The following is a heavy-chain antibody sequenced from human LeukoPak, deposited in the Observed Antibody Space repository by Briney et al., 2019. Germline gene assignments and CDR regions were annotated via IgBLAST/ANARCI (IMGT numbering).Heavy chain of an antibody. J-gene: IGHJ5*02. Sequence: SETLSLTCAVYGGSFSGYYWSWIRQPPGKGLEWIGEINHSGSTNYNPSLKSRVTISVDTSKNQFSLKLSSVTAADTAVYYCARRRVSSWDNWFDPWGQGTLVTVSS. CDR3: ARRRVSSWDNWFDP. D-gene: IGHD6-13*01. V-gene: IGHV4-34*01. CDR1: GGSFSGYY. CDR2: INHSGST.